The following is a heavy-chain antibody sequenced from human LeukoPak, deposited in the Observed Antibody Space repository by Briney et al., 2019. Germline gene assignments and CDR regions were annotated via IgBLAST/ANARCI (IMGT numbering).Heavy chain of an antibody. CDR1: GFTFSNSA. CDR2: FVVGSGYT. CDR3: AADRNCNSGNCHPLLFDY. J-gene: IGHJ4*02. Sequence: GTSVKVSCKASGFTFSNSAVQWVRQARGQRLEWIGWFVVGSGYTNYAQKLQGRVSITRDMSTSTAYMQLSSLRSEDTAVYYCAADRNCNSGNCHPLLFDYWGQGTLVTVSS. D-gene: IGHD2-15*01. V-gene: IGHV1-58*01.